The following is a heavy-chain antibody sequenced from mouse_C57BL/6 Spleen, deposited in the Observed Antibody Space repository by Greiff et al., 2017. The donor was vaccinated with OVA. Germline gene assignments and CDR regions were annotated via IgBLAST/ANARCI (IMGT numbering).Heavy chain of an antibody. J-gene: IGHJ1*03. Sequence: QVQLQQPGAELVKPGASVKLSCKASGYTFTSYWMHWVKQRPGQGLEWIGMIHPNSGSTNYNEKFKSKATLTVDKSSSTAYMQLSSLTSEDSAVYYWARFITTVERHFDVWGTGTTVTVSS. D-gene: IGHD1-1*01. CDR1: GYTFTSYW. CDR2: IHPNSGST. V-gene: IGHV1-64*01. CDR3: ARFITTVERHFDV.